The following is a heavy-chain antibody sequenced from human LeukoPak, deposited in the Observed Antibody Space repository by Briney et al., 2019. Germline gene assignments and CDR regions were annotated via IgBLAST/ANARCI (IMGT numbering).Heavy chain of an antibody. CDR2: ISSSSSYI. D-gene: IGHD4-17*01. J-gene: IGHJ4*02. Sequence: PGGSLRLSCAASGFTFSSYSMNWVRQAPGKGLEWVSSISSSSSYIYYADSVKGRFTISRDNAKNSLYLQMNSLRAEDTAVYYCAGWGSTGGGWYGDYLTYFDYWGQGTLVTVSS. CDR3: AGWGSTGGGWYGDYLTYFDY. CDR1: GFTFSSYS. V-gene: IGHV3-21*01.